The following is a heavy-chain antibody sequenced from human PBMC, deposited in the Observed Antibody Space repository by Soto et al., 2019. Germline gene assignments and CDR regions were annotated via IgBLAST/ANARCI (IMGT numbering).Heavy chain of an antibody. Sequence: QVQLVQSGAEVKKPGASVKVSCKASGYTFTSYGISWVRQAPGQGLEWMGRISGYNGNTNYAQKFQGRVTMTTDTSTSTAYMELRSLRSDDTAVYYGARDRGYNWNYGWFDPWGQGTLVTVSS. D-gene: IGHD1-7*01. V-gene: IGHV1-18*01. CDR2: ISGYNGNT. J-gene: IGHJ5*02. CDR3: ARDRGYNWNYGWFDP. CDR1: GYTFTSYG.